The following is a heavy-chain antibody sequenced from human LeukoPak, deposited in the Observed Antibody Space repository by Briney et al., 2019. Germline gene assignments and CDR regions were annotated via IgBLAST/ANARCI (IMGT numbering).Heavy chain of an antibody. J-gene: IGHJ4*02. CDR2: IYYSGST. Sequence: SETLSLTCTVSGGSISSYYWSWIRQPPGKGLEWIGYIYYSGSTNYNPSLKSRVTISVDTSKNQFSLKLSSVTAADTAVYYCASISGWVDYWGQGTLVTVSS. CDR1: GGSISSYY. CDR3: ASISGWVDY. D-gene: IGHD3-22*01. V-gene: IGHV4-59*01.